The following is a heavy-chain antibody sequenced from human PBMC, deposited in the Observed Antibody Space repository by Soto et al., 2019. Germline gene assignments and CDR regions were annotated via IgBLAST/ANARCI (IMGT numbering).Heavy chain of an antibody. D-gene: IGHD3-16*01. J-gene: IGHJ4*02. Sequence: GGSLRLSCAASGFTFSSYAMSWVRQAPGKGLEWVSAISGSGGSKYYADSVKGRFTIYRDNSKNTLYLQMNSLRAEDTAVYYCAKVKGEDYFDYWGQGTLVTVSS. CDR2: ISGSGGSK. V-gene: IGHV3-23*01. CDR3: AKVKGEDYFDY. CDR1: GFTFSSYA.